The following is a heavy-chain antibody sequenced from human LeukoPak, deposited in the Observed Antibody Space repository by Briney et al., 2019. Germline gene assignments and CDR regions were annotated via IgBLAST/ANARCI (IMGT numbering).Heavy chain of an antibody. CDR2: INPSGGST. CDR1: GYTFTSYY. Sequence: GASVKVSCKASGYTFTSYYMHWVRQAPGQGLEWMGIINPSGGSTSYAQKSQGRVTMTRDMSTSTVYMELSSLRSEDTAVYYCARSDGPLYYFDYWGQGTLVTVSS. J-gene: IGHJ4*02. CDR3: ARSDGPLYYFDY. V-gene: IGHV1-46*01.